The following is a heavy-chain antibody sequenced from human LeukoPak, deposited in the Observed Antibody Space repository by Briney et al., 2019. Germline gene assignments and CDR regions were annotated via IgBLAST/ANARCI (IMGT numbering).Heavy chain of an antibody. D-gene: IGHD6-19*01. CDR3: AKAGRSGWYPGWPFDI. V-gene: IGHV3-23*01. J-gene: IGHJ3*02. CDR1: GFTFPTYA. CDR2: IRDSGAST. Sequence: GGSLRLSCAASGFTFPTYAMSWVRQAPGKGLQWVSVIRDSGASTYYADSVKGRFTISRDNSKNTLYLQMNSLRAEDTAVYYCAKAGRSGWYPGWPFDIWGQGTMVTVSS.